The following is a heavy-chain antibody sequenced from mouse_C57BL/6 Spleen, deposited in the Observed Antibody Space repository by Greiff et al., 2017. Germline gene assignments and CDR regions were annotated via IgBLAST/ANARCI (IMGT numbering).Heavy chain of an antibody. D-gene: IGHD1-1*01. CDR1: GFTFSDYG. V-gene: IGHV5-17*01. J-gene: IGHJ2*01. CDR3: ARRHYGSCSFGY. CDR2: ISSGSSTI. Sequence: EVQLVESGGGLVKPGGSLKLSCAASGFTFSDYGMHWVRQAPEKGLEWVAYISSGSSTIYYADTVKGRITISRENSRNTLFLQMTRLRSEDTAMYYCARRHYGSCSFGYWGQGTTLTVSS.